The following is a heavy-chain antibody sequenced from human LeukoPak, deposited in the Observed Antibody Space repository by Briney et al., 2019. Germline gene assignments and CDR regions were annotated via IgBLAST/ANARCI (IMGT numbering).Heavy chain of an antibody. CDR1: GGSISSGGYY. CDR3: ARLTASSWRLDP. J-gene: IGHJ5*02. Sequence: SETLSLTCTVSGGSISSGGYYWSWIRQHPGKGLEWIGYIYYSGSTYYNPSLKSRVTISVDTSKNQFSLKLSSVTAADTAVYYCARLTASSWRLDPWGQGTLVSVSS. V-gene: IGHV4-31*03. D-gene: IGHD6-13*01. CDR2: IYYSGST.